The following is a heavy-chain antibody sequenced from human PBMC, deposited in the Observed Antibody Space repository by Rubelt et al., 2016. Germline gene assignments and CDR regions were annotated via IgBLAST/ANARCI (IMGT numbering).Heavy chain of an antibody. J-gene: IGHJ5*02. D-gene: IGHD2-15*01. CDR3: ARVGYCSGGSCYGGGWFDP. V-gene: IGHV4-4*07. Sequence: QVQLQESGPGLVKPSETLSLTCTVSGGSISSYYWSWIRQPAGKGLEWIGRIYTSGSTNYNPSLKSRVTFLLDTSKNQFSLKLSSWTAADTAVYYCARVGYCSGGSCYGGGWFDPWGQGTLVTVSS. CDR2: IYTSGST. CDR1: GGSISSYY.